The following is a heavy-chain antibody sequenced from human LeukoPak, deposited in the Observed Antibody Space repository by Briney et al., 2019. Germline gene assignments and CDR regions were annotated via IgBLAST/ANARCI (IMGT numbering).Heavy chain of an antibody. CDR1: GYTFTSYD. J-gene: IGHJ6*03. V-gene: IGHV1-8*01. Sequence: ASVKVSCKASGYTFTSYDINWVRQATGQGLEWMGWMNPNSGNTGYAQKFQGRVTMTRNTSISTAYMELSSLRSEDTAVYYCARGERVVVAATDYYYMDVWGKGTTVTLSS. CDR3: ARGERVVVAATDYYYMDV. D-gene: IGHD2-15*01. CDR2: MNPNSGNT.